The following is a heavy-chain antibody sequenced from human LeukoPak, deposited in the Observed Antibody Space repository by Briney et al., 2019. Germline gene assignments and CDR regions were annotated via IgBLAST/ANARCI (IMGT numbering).Heavy chain of an antibody. J-gene: IGHJ6*03. CDR3: AKDSAHYHYYYMDV. CDR2: ISWDGGST. Sequence: GRSLRLSCAASGFTFDDYTMHWVRQAPGKGLEWVSLISWDGGSTYYADSVKGRFTISRDNSKNSLYLQMNSLRTEDTALYHCAKDSAHYHYYYMDVWGKGTTVTISS. CDR1: GFTFDDYT. V-gene: IGHV3-43*01.